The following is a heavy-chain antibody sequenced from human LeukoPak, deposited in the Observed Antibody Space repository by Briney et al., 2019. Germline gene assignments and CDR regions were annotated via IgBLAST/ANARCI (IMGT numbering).Heavy chain of an antibody. CDR1: GGSISSYY. J-gene: IGHJ6*02. CDR2: IYSSGST. Sequence: SETLSLTCTVSGGSISSYYWSWIRQPAGKGLEWIGRIYSSGSTNYNLSLKSRATMSVDTSKNQFSLKLSSVTAADTAVYYCARGPGYYDSSGYYGEYYYYGMDVWGQGTTVTVSS. V-gene: IGHV4-4*07. D-gene: IGHD3-22*01. CDR3: ARGPGYYDSSGYYGEYYYYGMDV.